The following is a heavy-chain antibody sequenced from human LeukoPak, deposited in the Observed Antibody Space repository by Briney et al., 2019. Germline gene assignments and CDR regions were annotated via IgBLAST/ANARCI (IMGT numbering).Heavy chain of an antibody. CDR3: AGDSRGYFYVPDY. CDR1: GGSFSGYY. CDR2: IYTSGST. V-gene: IGHV4-4*07. D-gene: IGHD3-22*01. J-gene: IGHJ4*02. Sequence: SETLSLTCAVYGGSFSGYYWTWIRQPAGKGLEWIGRIYTSGSTNYNPSLKSRVTMSVDTSKNQFSLKLGSVTAADTAMYYCAGDSRGYFYVPDYWGQGILVTVSS.